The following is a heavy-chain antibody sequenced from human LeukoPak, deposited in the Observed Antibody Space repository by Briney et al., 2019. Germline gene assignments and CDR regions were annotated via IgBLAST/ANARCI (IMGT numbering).Heavy chain of an antibody. D-gene: IGHD6-13*01. CDR3: ASEKGIAAATPQEYFQH. V-gene: IGHV3-53*01. J-gene: IGHJ1*01. Sequence: PGGSLRLSCAASRFTVSSNYMSWVRQAPGKGLEWVSVIYSGGSTYYADSVKGRFTISRDNSKNTLYLQMNSLRAEDTAVYYCASEKGIAAATPQEYFQHWGQGTLVTVSS. CDR2: IYSGGST. CDR1: RFTVSSNY.